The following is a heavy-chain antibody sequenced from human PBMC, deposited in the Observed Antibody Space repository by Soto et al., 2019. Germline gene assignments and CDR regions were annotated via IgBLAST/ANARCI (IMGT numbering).Heavy chain of an antibody. CDR1: GFTFSSYG. D-gene: IGHD6-13*01. CDR3: ARSRRMYSSTPIDY. Sequence: QVQLVESGGGVVQPGRSLRLSCAASGFTFSSYGMHWVLQAPGKGLEWVAVIWYDGSNKYYADSVKGRFTISRDNSKNTLYLQMNSLRAEDTAVYYCARSRRMYSSTPIDYWGQGTLVTVSS. CDR2: IWYDGSNK. V-gene: IGHV3-33*01. J-gene: IGHJ4*02.